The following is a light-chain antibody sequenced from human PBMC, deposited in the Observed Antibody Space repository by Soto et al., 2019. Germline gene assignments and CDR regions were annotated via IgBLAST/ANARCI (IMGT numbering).Light chain of an antibody. CDR3: QQRSSWPLT. CDR2: GAS. CDR1: QSFSSH. Sequence: EIVLAQSPGTLSLSPGDRATLSCRASQSFSSHFLAWYQQKPGQAPRLLIDGASNRATGIPARFSGSGSGTDFTLTISSLEPEDFAVYFCQQRSSWPLTFGGGTKVDIK. J-gene: IGKJ4*02. V-gene: IGKV3-11*01.